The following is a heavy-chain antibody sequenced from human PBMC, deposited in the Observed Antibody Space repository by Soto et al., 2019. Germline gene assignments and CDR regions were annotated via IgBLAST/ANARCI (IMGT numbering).Heavy chain of an antibody. J-gene: IGHJ4*02. CDR3: ARVGAAAAPGYFDY. CDR2: IFDSGST. Sequence: SETLSLTCTVSGGFISSYYWSWIRQPPGKGLEWIGNIFDSGSTNYNPSLKGRVTISVDTSKNKFSLKVRSVSAADTAMYYCARVGAAAAPGYFDYWGQGTLVTVSS. V-gene: IGHV4-59*01. CDR1: GGFISSYY. D-gene: IGHD6-13*01.